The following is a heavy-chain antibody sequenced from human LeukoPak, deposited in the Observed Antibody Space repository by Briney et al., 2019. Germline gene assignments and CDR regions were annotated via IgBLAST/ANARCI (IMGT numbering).Heavy chain of an antibody. CDR2: IYSGDST. CDR3: ARWGSTSCYDY. J-gene: IGHJ4*02. Sequence: GGSLRLSCAASGFTVSSNYMSWVRQAPGKGLEWVSVIYSGDSTYYADSVKGRFTISRDNSKNTLYFQMNSLRVEDMAVYYCARWGSTSCYDYWGQGTLVTVSS. D-gene: IGHD2-2*01. V-gene: IGHV3-53*05. CDR1: GFTVSSNY.